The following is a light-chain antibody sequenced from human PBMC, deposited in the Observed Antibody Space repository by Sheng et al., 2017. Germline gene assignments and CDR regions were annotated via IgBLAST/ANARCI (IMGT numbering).Light chain of an antibody. J-gene: IGKJ5*01. V-gene: IGKV3-20*01. Sequence: EIVLTQSPATLSLSPGERATLSCRASQSVGNSLVWYQQKPAQAPRLLMFDASKRASGIPDRFSGSGSGTDFTLTINRLEPEDFAVYYCQHYGGSPRRIFGQGTRLEIK. CDR2: DAS. CDR1: QSVGNS. CDR3: QHYGGSPRRI.